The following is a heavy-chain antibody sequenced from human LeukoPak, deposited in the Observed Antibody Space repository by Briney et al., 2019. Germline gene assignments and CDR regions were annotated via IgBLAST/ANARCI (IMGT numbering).Heavy chain of an antibody. D-gene: IGHD3-22*01. CDR2: INPNSGG. CDR3: ARGHDSSAHYSGPGEY. V-gene: IGHV1-2*02. Sequence: ASVKVSCKASGYTITDYYMHWVRQAPGQGLEWMGWINPNSGGYAQKFQGRVTMTWDTSISTAYMELSSLRSDDTAVYYCARGHDSSAHYSGPGEYWGQGTLVTVSS. CDR1: GYTITDYY. J-gene: IGHJ4*02.